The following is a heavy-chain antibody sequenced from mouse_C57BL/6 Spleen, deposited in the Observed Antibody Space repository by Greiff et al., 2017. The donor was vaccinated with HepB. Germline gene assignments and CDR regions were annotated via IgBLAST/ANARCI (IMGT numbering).Heavy chain of an antibody. Sequence: VKLQESGAELVRPGASVTLSCKASGYTFTDYEMHWVKQTPVHGLEWIGAIDPETGGTAYNQKFKGKAILTADKSSSTAYMELRSLTSEDSAVYYCTRSLSLDYWGQGTTLTVSS. J-gene: IGHJ2*01. V-gene: IGHV1-15*01. CDR3: TRSLSLDY. D-gene: IGHD6-2*01. CDR2: IDPETGGT. CDR1: GYTFTDYE.